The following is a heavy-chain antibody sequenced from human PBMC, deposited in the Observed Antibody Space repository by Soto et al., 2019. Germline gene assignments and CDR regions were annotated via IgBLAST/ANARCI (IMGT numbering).Heavy chain of an antibody. CDR2: IYHSGST. CDR3: ARVWTTVTNWFDP. Sequence: QVQLHESGPVLVKPSGTLSLTCAVSGGSISSSNWCSWVRQPPGKGLEWIGEIYHSGSTHYNPSLKSRVTISVDKSKNQFSLKLSSVTAADTAVYYCARVWTTVTNWFDPWGQGTLVTVSS. CDR1: GGSISSSNW. V-gene: IGHV4-4*02. J-gene: IGHJ5*02. D-gene: IGHD4-17*01.